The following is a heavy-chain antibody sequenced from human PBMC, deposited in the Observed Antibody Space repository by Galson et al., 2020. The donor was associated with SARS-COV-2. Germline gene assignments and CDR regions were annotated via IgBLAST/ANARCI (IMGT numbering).Heavy chain of an antibody. Sequence: GGSLRLSCAASGFTFDDYAMHWVRQAPGKGLEWVSLISWDGGSTYYADSVKGRFTISRDNSKNSLYLQMNSLRAEDTALYYCAKDSVVRGVNEAFESWGQGTMVTGAS. CDR3: AKDSVVRGVNEAFES. CDR1: GFTFDDYA. D-gene: IGHD3-10*01. J-gene: IGHJ3*02. V-gene: IGHV3-43D*03. CDR2: ISWDGGST.